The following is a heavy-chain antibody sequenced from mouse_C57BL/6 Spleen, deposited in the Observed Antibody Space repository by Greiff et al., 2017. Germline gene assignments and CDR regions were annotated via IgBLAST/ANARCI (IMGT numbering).Heavy chain of an antibody. CDR2: ISSGSSTI. J-gene: IGHJ1*03. V-gene: IGHV5-17*01. CDR1: GFTFSDYG. CDR3: ARQGRDWYFDV. Sequence: VESGGGLVKPGGSLKLSCAASGFTFSDYGMHWVRQAPEKGLEWVAYISSGSSTIYYADTVKGRVTISRDNAKNTLFLQMTSLRSEDTAMYYCARQGRDWYFDVWGTGTTVTVSS.